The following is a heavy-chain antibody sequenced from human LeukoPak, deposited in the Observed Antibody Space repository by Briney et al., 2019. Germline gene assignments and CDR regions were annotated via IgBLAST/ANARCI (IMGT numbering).Heavy chain of an antibody. V-gene: IGHV1-46*01. J-gene: IGHJ5*02. CDR2: INPSGGST. Sequence: ASVKVSCKASGYTFTSYYMHWVRQAPGQGLEWMGIINPSGGSTSYAQKFQGRVTMTRDMSTSTVYMELSGLRSEDTAVYYCAREVVPYNWFDPWGQGTLVTVSS. CDR3: AREVVPYNWFDP. D-gene: IGHD3-22*01. CDR1: GYTFTSYY.